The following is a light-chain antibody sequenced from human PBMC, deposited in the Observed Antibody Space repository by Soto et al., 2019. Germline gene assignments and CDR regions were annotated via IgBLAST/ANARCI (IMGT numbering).Light chain of an antibody. V-gene: IGKV3-20*01. Sequence: EIVLTQSPATLSLSPVERATLSCRASQSVSSTYLAWYQQKPGQAPRLLIYDASSRATGIPDKFIGSGSGSDFSLTISRLEPEDSTMYYCQQYGKSPRFFNCGPGNKGDIK. J-gene: IGKJ3*01. CDR2: DAS. CDR3: QQYGKSPRFFN. CDR1: QSVSSTY.